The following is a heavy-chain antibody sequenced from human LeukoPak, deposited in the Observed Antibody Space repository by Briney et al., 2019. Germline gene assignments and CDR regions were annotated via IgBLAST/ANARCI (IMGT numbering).Heavy chain of an antibody. CDR2: ISPSGGST. CDR3: AKGGCSGNSCYLDNWFDP. J-gene: IGHJ5*02. D-gene: IGHD2-2*01. V-gene: IGHV3-23*01. CDR1: GFTFSSYA. Sequence: GGSLRLSSAASGFTFSSYAMSWVRQAPGKGLEWVSVISPSGGSTYYAASVKGRFTISRDNSKNTLYLQMNSLRAEDTAVYYCAKGGCSGNSCYLDNWFDPWGQGTLVTVSS.